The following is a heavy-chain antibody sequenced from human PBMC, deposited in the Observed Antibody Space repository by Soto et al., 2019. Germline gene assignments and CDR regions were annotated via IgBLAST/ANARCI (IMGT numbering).Heavy chain of an antibody. D-gene: IGHD3-3*01. CDR1: GFTASAYT. Sequence: GGSLRHSCSVSGFTASAYTMGCVRLAPGKGLEWVSTIFSGGVTTKYADSVTGRFSISRDNSKNTLFLQMNSLRAEDTAVYYCAKDLDYDFWSGYGWDYWGQGTLVTVSS. V-gene: IGHV3-23*01. CDR2: IFSGGVTT. CDR3: AKDLDYDFWSGYGWDY. J-gene: IGHJ4*02.